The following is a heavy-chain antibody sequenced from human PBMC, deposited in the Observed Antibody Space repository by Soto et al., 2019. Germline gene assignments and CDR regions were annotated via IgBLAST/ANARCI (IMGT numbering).Heavy chain of an antibody. CDR3: AREGYSLSYYYYGMDV. D-gene: IGHD5-18*01. V-gene: IGHV1-18*01. Sequence: QVQLVQSGAEVKKPGASVKVSCKASGYTFTSYGISWVRQAPGQGLEWMGWISAYNGNTNYAQKLQGRVTMTTDTTTSTAYMELRSLRSDDTAVDYCAREGYSLSYYYYGMDVWGQGTTVTVSS. J-gene: IGHJ6*02. CDR2: ISAYNGNT. CDR1: GYTFTSYG.